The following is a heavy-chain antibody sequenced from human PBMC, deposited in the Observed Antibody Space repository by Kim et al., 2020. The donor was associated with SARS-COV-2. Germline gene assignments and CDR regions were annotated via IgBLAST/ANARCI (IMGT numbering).Heavy chain of an antibody. CDR1: GYTLTELS. CDR2: FDPEDGET. V-gene: IGHV1-24*01. CDR3: ATDTSPGIAVAGAFDY. J-gene: IGHJ4*02. D-gene: IGHD6-19*01. Sequence: ASVKVSCKVSGYTLTELSMHWVRQAPGKGLEWMGGFDPEDGETIYAQKFQGRVTMTEDTSTDTAYMELSSLRSEDTAVYYCATDTSPGIAVAGAFDYWGQGTLVTVSS.